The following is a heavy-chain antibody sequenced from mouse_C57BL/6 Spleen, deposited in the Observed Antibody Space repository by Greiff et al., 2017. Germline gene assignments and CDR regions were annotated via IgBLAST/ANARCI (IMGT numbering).Heavy chain of an antibody. CDR3: ARGAYYSNYHYYAMDY. Sequence: QVQLQQSGAELVKPGASVKMSCKASGYTFTTYPIEWMKQNHGKSLEWIGNFHPYNDDTKYNEKFKGKATLTVEKSSSTVYLELSRLTSDDSAVYYCARGAYYSNYHYYAMDYWGKGTSVTVSS. D-gene: IGHD2-5*01. CDR2: FHPYNDDT. J-gene: IGHJ4*01. CDR1: GYTFTTYP. V-gene: IGHV1-47*01.